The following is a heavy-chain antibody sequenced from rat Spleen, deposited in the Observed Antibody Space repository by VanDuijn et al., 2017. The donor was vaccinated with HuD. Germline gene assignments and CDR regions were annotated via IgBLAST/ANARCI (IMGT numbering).Heavy chain of an antibody. CDR3: ARPGTTEGMGNWFAY. V-gene: IGHV5-25*01. J-gene: IGHJ3*01. Sequence: EVQLVESGGGLVQPGRSMKLSCAASGFTFSNYYMAWVRQAPTKGLEWVASISTGGGNTYYRDSVKGRFTISRDNAKSTLYLQMDSLRSEDTATYYCARPGTTEGMGNWFAYWGQGTLVTVSS. CDR2: ISTGGGNT. D-gene: IGHD1-11*01. CDR1: GFTFSNYY.